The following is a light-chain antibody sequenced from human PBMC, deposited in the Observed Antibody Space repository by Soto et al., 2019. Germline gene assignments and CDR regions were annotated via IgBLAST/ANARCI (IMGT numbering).Light chain of an antibody. CDR1: QSISSY. Sequence: DIQMTQSPSSLSASVGDRVTITCRASQSISSYLNWYQQKPGKAPKLLIYAASSLQSGVPSRFSGSGSGTDFTLTISSLQPEDFATYYCKQSYSTPRTLGGGTKVYIK. CDR2: AAS. J-gene: IGKJ4*01. CDR3: KQSYSTPRT. V-gene: IGKV1-39*01.